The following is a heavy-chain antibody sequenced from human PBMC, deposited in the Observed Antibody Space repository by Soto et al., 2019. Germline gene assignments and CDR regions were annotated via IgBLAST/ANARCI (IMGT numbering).Heavy chain of an antibody. D-gene: IGHD3-22*01. CDR2: IYYSGST. CDR3: ARGSYYYDSSGYSHY. Sequence: SETLSLTCTVSGGSISSYYWSWIRQPPGKGLEWIGYIYYSGSTYYNPSPKSRVTISVDTSKNQFSLKLSSVTAADTAVYYCARGSYYYDSSGYSHYWGQGTLVTGSS. J-gene: IGHJ4*02. V-gene: IGHV4-59*08. CDR1: GGSISSYY.